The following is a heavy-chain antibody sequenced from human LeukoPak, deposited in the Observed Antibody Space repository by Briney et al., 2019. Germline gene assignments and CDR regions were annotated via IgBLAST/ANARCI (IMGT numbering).Heavy chain of an antibody. CDR3: AREPESTVDYYYYYGMDV. V-gene: IGHV1-69*01. J-gene: IGHJ6*02. D-gene: IGHD5/OR15-5a*01. CDR2: IFGTA. Sequence: IFGTANYAQKFQGRVTITADESTSTAYMELSSLRSEDTAVYYCAREPESTVDYYYYYGMDVWGQGTTVTVSS.